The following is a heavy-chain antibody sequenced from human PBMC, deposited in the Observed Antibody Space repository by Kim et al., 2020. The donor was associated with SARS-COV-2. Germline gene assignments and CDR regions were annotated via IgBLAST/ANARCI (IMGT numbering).Heavy chain of an antibody. V-gene: IGHV4-31*02. CDR2: MYYTGST. J-gene: IGHJ5*02. CDR1: GSSISSCGYY. CDR3: ARVLMATRGFDP. Sequence: SETLSLTCTVSGSSISSCGYYWSWIRQHPGKGLEWFGYMYYTGSTSYNPSLKSRVTISVDTSNNQFSLWLNSVTAADTAFYYCARVLMATRGFDPWGPGTLVTVSS. D-gene: IGHD5-12*01.